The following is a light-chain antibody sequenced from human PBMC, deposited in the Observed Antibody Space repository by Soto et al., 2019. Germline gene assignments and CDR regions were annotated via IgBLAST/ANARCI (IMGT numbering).Light chain of an antibody. CDR2: AAS. J-gene: IGKJ3*01. V-gene: IGKV1-39*01. CDR3: QQSYSTPFT. CDR1: QSISSY. Sequence: DIQMTQSPSSLSASVGDRVTITCRASQSISSYLNWYQQKPGKAPKLLIYAASSLQSGVPSRFSGSGSGTDFTLTIISLQPEDFPSYYCQQSYSTPFTFGPGTKVDIK.